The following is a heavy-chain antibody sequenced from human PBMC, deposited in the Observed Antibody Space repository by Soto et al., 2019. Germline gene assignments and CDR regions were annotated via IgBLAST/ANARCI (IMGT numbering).Heavy chain of an antibody. D-gene: IGHD1-20*01. V-gene: IGHV4-30-4*01. CDR2: IYYNGII. J-gene: IGHJ5*02. Sequence: PSETLSLTCTVSGDSITDGDYYWSWIRQPPGKDLEWIAYIYYNGIIHYNPSLKSRVTISLDPSKNQFSLTMTSVTDADTAVYSWDPGIQEGFDPWGQGTLVTVSS. CDR1: GDSITDGDYY. CDR3: DPGIQEGFDP.